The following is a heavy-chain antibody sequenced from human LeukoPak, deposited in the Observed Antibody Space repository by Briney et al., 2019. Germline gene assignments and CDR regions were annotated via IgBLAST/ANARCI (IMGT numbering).Heavy chain of an antibody. CDR2: IIPIFGTA. D-gene: IGHD2-21*02. J-gene: IGHJ4*02. Sequence: SVKVSCKASGGTFSSYAISWVRQAPGQGLEWMGGIIPIFGTANYAQKFQGRVTITADESTSTAYMELSSLRSEDTAVYYCARAPYCGGDCYLALYDYWGQGTLVTVSS. CDR1: GGTFSSYA. V-gene: IGHV1-69*13. CDR3: ARAPYCGGDCYLALYDY.